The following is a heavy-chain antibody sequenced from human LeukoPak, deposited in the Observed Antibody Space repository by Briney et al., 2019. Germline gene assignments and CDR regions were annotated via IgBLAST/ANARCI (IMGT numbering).Heavy chain of an antibody. J-gene: IGHJ5*02. D-gene: IGHD6-13*01. Sequence: SETLSLTCTVPGGSISSYYWSWIRQPPGKGLEWIGRIYTSGSTNYNPSLKSRVTMSVDTSKNQFSLKLSSVTAADTAVYYCARDSIAAEANWFDPWGQGTLVTVSS. CDR1: GGSISSYY. CDR2: IYTSGST. V-gene: IGHV4-4*07. CDR3: ARDSIAAEANWFDP.